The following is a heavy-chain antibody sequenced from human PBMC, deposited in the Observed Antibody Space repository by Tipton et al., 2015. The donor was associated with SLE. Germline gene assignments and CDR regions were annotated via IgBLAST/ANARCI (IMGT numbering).Heavy chain of an antibody. J-gene: IGHJ3*02. CDR1: GGSFSGYY. CDR2: VNHSGST. D-gene: IGHD3-10*01. V-gene: IGHV4-34*01. Sequence: TLSLTCAVYGGSFSGYYWSWIRQPPGKGLEWIGEVNHSGSTYYNPSLKSRVTISVDTSKNQFSLKLSSVTAADTAVYYCAGGPMVRGVLAFDIWGQGTMVTVSS. CDR3: AGGPMVRGVLAFDI.